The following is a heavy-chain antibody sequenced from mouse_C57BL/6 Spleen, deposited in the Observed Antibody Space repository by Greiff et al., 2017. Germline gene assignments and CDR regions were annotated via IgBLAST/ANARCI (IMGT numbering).Heavy chain of an antibody. D-gene: IGHD2-4*01. CDR2: IYCDDDK. J-gene: IGHJ3*01. V-gene: IGHV8-12*01. CDR1: GFSLSTSGMG. CDR3: ARDSGLRRVAY. Sequence: QVTLKESGPGILQPSQSLSLSCSSSGFSLSTSGMGVSWIRQPSGKGLVWMVHIYCDDDKRYNPFLTSRLTISKDTSRNQVVLKITSVDTADAASYYCARDSGLRRVAYWGQGTLVTVSA.